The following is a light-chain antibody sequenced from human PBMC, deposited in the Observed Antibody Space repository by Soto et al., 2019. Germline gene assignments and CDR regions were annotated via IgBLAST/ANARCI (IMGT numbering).Light chain of an antibody. CDR1: QDISNY. CDR2: DAS. Sequence: DIQMTQSPSSLSASVGDRVTITCQASQDISNYLNWYQQKPGKAPKLLIYDASNLETGVPSRFSGSGSGTDFTFTISSLQPEDIATYDCQQYDNLPITFGRGTRLEIK. J-gene: IGKJ5*01. CDR3: QQYDNLPIT. V-gene: IGKV1-33*01.